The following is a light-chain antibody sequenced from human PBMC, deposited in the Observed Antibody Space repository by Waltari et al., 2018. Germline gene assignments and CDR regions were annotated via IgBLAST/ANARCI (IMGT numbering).Light chain of an antibody. CDR1: QSVTGYGY. CDR3: QLTRS. V-gene: IGKV3-11*01. Sequence: EIVLTQSPATLSLSPGERATLSCRASQSVTGYGYLAWSQQKPGQAPRRLIYDASNRATGIPARFSGSGSGTDFTLSISSLEPEDFAIYYCQLTRSFGQGTRVEIK. CDR2: DAS. J-gene: IGKJ1*01.